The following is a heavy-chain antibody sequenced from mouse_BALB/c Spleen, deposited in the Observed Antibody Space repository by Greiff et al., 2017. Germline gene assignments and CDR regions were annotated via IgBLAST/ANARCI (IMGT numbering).Heavy chain of an antibody. CDR2: IWAGGST. CDR1: GFSLTSYG. D-gene: IGHD2-1*01. Sequence: VKLQESGPGLVAPSQSLSITCTVSGFSLTSYGVHWVRQPPGKGLEWLGVIWAGGSTNYNSALMSRLSISKDNSKSQVFLKMNSLQTDDTAMYYCARGGQYGNYRAWFAYWGQGTLVTVSA. J-gene: IGHJ3*01. V-gene: IGHV2-9*02. CDR3: ARGGQYGNYRAWFAY.